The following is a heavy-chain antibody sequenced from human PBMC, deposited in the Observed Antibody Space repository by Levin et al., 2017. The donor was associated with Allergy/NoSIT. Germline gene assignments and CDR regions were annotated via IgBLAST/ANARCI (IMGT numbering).Heavy chain of an antibody. V-gene: IGHV3-53*01. Sequence: GESLKISCAASGFSVSTHYMTWVRQGPGKGLECVSVIYDDASTYYADSVRGRFTISRDNSKNTLSLQMNSLRDDDTAVYYCTKGHYSGVYQWGQGTLVTVSS. CDR3: TKGHYSGVYQ. CDR2: IYDDAST. D-gene: IGHD2-2*01. CDR1: GFSVSTHY. J-gene: IGHJ4*02.